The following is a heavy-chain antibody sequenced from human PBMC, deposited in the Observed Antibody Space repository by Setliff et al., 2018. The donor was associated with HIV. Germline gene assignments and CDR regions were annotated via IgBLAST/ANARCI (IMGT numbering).Heavy chain of an antibody. V-gene: IGHV4-59*08. CDR2: IYYSGST. CDR3: ARRGGITTTVQGPPPFDF. Sequence: PSETLSLTCTVSGGSISSHYWSWIRQPPGKGLEWIGYIYYSGSTNYNPSLKSRVTISVDTSKNQFSLKLRSVTAADTAVYHCARRGGITTTVQGPPPFDFWGPGTLVTVSS. J-gene: IGHJ4*02. D-gene: IGHD3-22*01. CDR1: GGSISSHY.